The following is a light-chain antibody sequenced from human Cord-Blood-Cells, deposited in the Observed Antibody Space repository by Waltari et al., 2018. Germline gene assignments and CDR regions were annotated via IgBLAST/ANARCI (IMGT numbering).Light chain of an antibody. CDR3: QQYDNPPRT. V-gene: IGKV1-33*01. CDR1: QDLSNY. Sequence: DIQMTQSPYSLSASVGDRVTITCQASQDLSNYLNWYQQKPGKAPKLLIYDASNLETGVPSRFSGSGSGTDFTFTISSLQPEDIATYYCQQYDNPPRTFGQGTKVEIK. CDR2: DAS. J-gene: IGKJ1*01.